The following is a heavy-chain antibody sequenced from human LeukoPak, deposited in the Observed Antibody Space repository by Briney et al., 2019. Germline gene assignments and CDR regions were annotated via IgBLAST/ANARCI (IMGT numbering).Heavy chain of an antibody. V-gene: IGHV3-74*01. J-gene: IGHJ1*01. D-gene: IGHD3-10*01. Sequence: GGSLRLSCAASGFTFSSYWMHWVRQAPGKGLAWVSRINSDGSSTSYADSVKGRFTISRDNAKNTLYLQMNSLRAEDTAVYYCARGKMVRGVHAEYFQHWGQGTLVTVSS. CDR3: ARGKMVRGVHAEYFQH. CDR2: INSDGSST. CDR1: GFTFSSYW.